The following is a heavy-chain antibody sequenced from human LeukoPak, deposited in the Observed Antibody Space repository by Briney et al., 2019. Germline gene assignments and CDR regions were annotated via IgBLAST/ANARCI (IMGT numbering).Heavy chain of an antibody. Sequence: PGGSLRLSCAASGFTSSSYAMSWVRQAPGKGLEWVSAISGSGGSTYYADSVKGRFTISRDNSKNTLYLQMNSLRAEDTAVYYCAKGGSMVRGLYYFDYWGQGTLVTVSS. CDR3: AKGGSMVRGLYYFDY. V-gene: IGHV3-23*01. D-gene: IGHD3-10*01. CDR1: GFTSSSYA. CDR2: ISGSGGST. J-gene: IGHJ4*02.